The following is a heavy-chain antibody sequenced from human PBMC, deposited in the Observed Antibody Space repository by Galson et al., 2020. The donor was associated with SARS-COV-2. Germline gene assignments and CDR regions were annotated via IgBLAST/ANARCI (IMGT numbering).Heavy chain of an antibody. V-gene: IGHV4-31*03. CDR3: ARGVVLLWFGELSPTTFDY. J-gene: IGHJ4*02. CDR1: GGSISSGGYY. D-gene: IGHD3-10*01. CDR2: IYYSGST. Sequence: SETLSLTCTVSGGSISSGGYYWSWIRQHPGKGLEWIGYIYYSGSTYYNPSLKSRVTISVDTSKNQFSLKLSSVTAADTAVYYCARGVVLLWFGELSPTTFDYWGQGTLVTVSS.